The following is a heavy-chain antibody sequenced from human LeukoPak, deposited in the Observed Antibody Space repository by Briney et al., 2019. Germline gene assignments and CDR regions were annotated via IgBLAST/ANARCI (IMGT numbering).Heavy chain of an antibody. Sequence: SETLSLTCTVSGGSISSSSYYWGWIRQPPGKGLEWIGSIYYSGSTYYNPSLKSRVTISVDTSKNQFSLKLSSVTAADTAVYYCARDLRVAAAGIPPFNNWFDPWGQGTLVTVSS. CDR1: GGSISSSSYY. D-gene: IGHD6-13*01. CDR3: ARDLRVAAAGIPPFNNWFDP. V-gene: IGHV4-39*07. J-gene: IGHJ5*02. CDR2: IYYSGST.